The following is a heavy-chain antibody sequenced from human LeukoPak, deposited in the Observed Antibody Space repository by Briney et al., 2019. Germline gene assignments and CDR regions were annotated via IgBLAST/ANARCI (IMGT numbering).Heavy chain of an antibody. CDR3: ARVTIPWAHYYYCGMDV. CDR1: FSSYA. Sequence: FSSYAMXWVRQXPGKGLXXXXXXXYDGSNKYYADSVKGRFTISRDNSKNTLYLQMNSLRAEDTAVYYCARVTIPWAHYYYCGMDVWGQGTTVTVSS. D-gene: IGHD3-16*01. V-gene: IGHV3-30-3*01. J-gene: IGHJ6*02. CDR2: XXYDGSNK.